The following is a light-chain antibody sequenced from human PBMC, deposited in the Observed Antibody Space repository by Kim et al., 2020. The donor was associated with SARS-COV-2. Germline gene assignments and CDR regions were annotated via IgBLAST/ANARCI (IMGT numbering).Light chain of an antibody. CDR2: GAS. J-gene: IGKJ4*01. CDR1: QSVSSK. CDR3: QQYSSWPLT. Sequence: VSPGERVTLSCRASQSVSSKLAWYRQEPGQAPRLLIYGASSRATGVPARFGGSGSGTEFTLTISSLQSEDFAVYFCQQYSSWPLTFGGGTKVDIK. V-gene: IGKV3-15*01.